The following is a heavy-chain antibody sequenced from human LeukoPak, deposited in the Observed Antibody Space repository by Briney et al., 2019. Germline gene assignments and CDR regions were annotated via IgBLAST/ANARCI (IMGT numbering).Heavy chain of an antibody. Sequence: GGSLRLSCAASGFTFSTYAMSWVRQAPGKGLEWVANIKQDGSEKYYVDSVKGRFTISRDNAKNSLYLQMNSLRAEDTAVYYCAREDGDSSFDYWGQGTLVTVSS. V-gene: IGHV3-7*01. CDR1: GFTFSTYA. CDR2: IKQDGSEK. CDR3: AREDGDSSFDY. D-gene: IGHD4-17*01. J-gene: IGHJ4*02.